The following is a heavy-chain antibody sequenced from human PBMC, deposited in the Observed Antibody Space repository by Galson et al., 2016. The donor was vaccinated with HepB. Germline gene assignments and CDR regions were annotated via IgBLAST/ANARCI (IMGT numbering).Heavy chain of an antibody. CDR2: ISSRSSTI. D-gene: IGHD3-22*01. CDR1: RFTFSNYW. Sequence: SLRLSCAASRFTFSNYWMSWVRQAPGKGLEWVSYISSRSSTIYYADSVKGRFTISRDNGKNSLYLQMNSLRAEDTAVYYCARDPTRNYYDSSAYYYFSAGWFDPWGQGTLVTVSS. V-gene: IGHV3-48*04. J-gene: IGHJ5*02. CDR3: ARDPTRNYYDSSAYYYFSAGWFDP.